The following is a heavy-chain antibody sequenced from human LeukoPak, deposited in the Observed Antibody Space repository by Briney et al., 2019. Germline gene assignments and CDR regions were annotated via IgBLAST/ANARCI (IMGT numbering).Heavy chain of an antibody. CDR3: AKGEAVGPTTYFDY. CDR1: GFTFSSYA. Sequence: TGGSLRLSCAASGFTFSSYAMSWVRQAPGKGLEWVSAISGSGGSTYYADSVKGRFTISRDSAKNSLYLQMNSLRAEDTAVYYCAKGEAVGPTTYFDYWGQGTLVTVSS. V-gene: IGHV3-23*01. CDR2: ISGSGGST. D-gene: IGHD1-26*01. J-gene: IGHJ4*02.